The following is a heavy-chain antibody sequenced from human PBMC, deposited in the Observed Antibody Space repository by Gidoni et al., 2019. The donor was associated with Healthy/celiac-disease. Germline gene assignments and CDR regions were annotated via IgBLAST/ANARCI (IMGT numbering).Heavy chain of an antibody. CDR1: GGSISMGGYS. CDR3: ARDTGEAYGDPSFYWYFDL. V-gene: IGHV4-31*03. CDR2: IYYRGST. D-gene: IGHD4-17*01. Sequence: QVQLQESGPGLVKPSQTLSLTCTVSGGSISMGGYSWGWIRQHPGKGLEWIGYIYYRGSTYYNPSLKSRVTISVDTSKNQFSLKLSSVTAADTAVYYCARDTGEAYGDPSFYWYFDLWGRGTLVTVSS. J-gene: IGHJ2*01.